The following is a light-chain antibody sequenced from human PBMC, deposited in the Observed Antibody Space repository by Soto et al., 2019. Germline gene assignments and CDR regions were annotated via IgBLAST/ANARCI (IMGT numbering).Light chain of an antibody. CDR1: SSNIGAGYD. J-gene: IGLJ1*01. CDR2: DNN. CDR3: CSFTSSNTHV. V-gene: IGLV1-40*01. Sequence: QSVLTQPPSVSGAPGQRVIISCTGSSSNIGAGYDVHWYQQLPGTAPRLLIYDNNNRPSGVPARFSVSKSDTSASLAITGLQPEDEADYYCCSFTSSNTHVFGTGTKLTVL.